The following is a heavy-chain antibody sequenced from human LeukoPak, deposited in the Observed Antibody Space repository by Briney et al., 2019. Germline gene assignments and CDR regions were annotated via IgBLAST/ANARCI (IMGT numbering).Heavy chain of an antibody. V-gene: IGHV1-18*01. Sequence: ASVKVSCKASGYTFTSYGISWVRQAPGQGLEWMGWISAYNGNTNYAQKLQGRVTITADESTSTAYMELSSLRSEDTAVYYCAYSGYGGADWFDPWGQGTLVTVSS. CDR1: GYTFTSYG. D-gene: IGHD5-12*01. CDR2: ISAYNGNT. J-gene: IGHJ5*02. CDR3: AYSGYGGADWFDP.